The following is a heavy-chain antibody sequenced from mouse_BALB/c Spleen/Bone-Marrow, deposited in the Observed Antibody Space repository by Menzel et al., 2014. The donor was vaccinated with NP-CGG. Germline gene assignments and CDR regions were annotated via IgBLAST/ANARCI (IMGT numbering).Heavy chain of an antibody. CDR1: GYTFTDYE. Sequence: VQLVESGAELVRPGASVTLSCKASGYTFTDYEMHWVKQTPVHGLEWIGTLDPETGGTAYNQKFKDMATLIADKSSTTAYMELRSLTSEDSAVYYCANWGYYAMDYWGQGISVTVSS. V-gene: IGHV1-15*01. D-gene: IGHD4-1*01. CDR3: ANWGYYAMDY. CDR2: LDPETGGT. J-gene: IGHJ4*01.